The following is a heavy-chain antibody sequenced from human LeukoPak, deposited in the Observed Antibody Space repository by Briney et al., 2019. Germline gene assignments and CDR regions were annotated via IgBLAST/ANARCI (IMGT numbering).Heavy chain of an antibody. D-gene: IGHD2-15*01. V-gene: IGHV1-69*04. CDR1: GGTFSSYA. CDR2: IIPILGIA. CDR3: AREIVVVAATNGNYYYYGIDG. J-gene: IGHJ6*02. Sequence: VASVNVSCKASGGTFSSYAISWVRQAPGQGLEWMGRIIPILGIANYAQKFQGRVTITADKSTSTSYMELSSLRSEDTAVYYCAREIVVVAATNGNYYYYGIDGWGQGTTVS.